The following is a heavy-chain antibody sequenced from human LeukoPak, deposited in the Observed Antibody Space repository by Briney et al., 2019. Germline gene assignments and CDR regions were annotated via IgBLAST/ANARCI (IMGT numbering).Heavy chain of an antibody. CDR1: GYTFSSYG. CDR3: ARVIAVAAFDY. CDR2: IWYDGSNK. J-gene: IGHJ4*02. D-gene: IGHD6-19*01. V-gene: IGHV3-33*01. Sequence: GGSLRLSCAASGYTFSSYGMHWVRQAPGKGLEWVAVIWYDGSNKYYADSVKGRFTISRDNSKNTLYLQMNSLRAEDTAVYYCARVIAVAAFDYWGQGTLVTVSS.